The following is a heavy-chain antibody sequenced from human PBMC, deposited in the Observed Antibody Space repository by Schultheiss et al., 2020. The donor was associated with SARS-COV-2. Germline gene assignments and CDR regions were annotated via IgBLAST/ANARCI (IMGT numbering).Heavy chain of an antibody. CDR3: ARDREPSTSGWPPFYYYYYMDV. D-gene: IGHD6-19*01. V-gene: IGHV3-7*03. Sequence: GGSLRLSCAASGFTFRTYWMSWVRQAPGKGLEWVANIKQDGGEKYYVDSVKGRFTISRDNAKNSLYLQMNSLRAEDTAVYYCARDREPSTSGWPPFYYYYYMDVWGKGTTVTVSS. CDR2: IKQDGGEK. CDR1: GFTFRTYW. J-gene: IGHJ6*03.